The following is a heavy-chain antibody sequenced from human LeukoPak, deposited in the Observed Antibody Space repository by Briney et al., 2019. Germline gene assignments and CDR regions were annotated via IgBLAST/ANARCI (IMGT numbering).Heavy chain of an antibody. Sequence: PSETLSLTRTLSGGSLYSYYSTWIRQPPGKGLEWIGYIHSSGSIHYNPSVRSRVTMSLDTSKNQFSFILSSLAGADTAVYYCVRREEYSSSPLGSWGQGTLVTVSS. CDR1: GGSLYSYY. V-gene: IGHV4-59*08. CDR2: IHSSGSI. D-gene: IGHD2/OR15-2a*01. CDR3: VRREEYSSSPLGS. J-gene: IGHJ5*02.